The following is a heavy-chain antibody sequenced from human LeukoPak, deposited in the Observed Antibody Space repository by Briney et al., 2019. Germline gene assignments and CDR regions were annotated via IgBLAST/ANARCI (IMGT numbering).Heavy chain of an antibody. D-gene: IGHD4-17*01. CDR3: SYYGDSGKGFDY. V-gene: IGHV4-39*07. Sequence: PSETLSLTCTVSGGSISSSSYYWGWIRQPPGKGLKWIGSIYYSGSTYYNPSLKSRVTISVDTSKNQFSLKLSSVTAADTAVYYCSYYGDSGKGFDYWGQGTLVTVSS. CDR1: GGSISSSSYY. CDR2: IYYSGST. J-gene: IGHJ4*02.